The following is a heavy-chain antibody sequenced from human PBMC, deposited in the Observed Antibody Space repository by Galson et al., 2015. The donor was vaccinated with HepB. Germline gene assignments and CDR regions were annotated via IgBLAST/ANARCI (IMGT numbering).Heavy chain of an antibody. Sequence: SLRLSCAASGFTVSSNYMSWVRQAPGKGLEWVSVIYSGGSTYYADSVKGRFTISRDNSKNTLYLQMNSLRAEDTAVYYCARLVGCSGGSCYSSNWFDPWGQGTLVTVSS. J-gene: IGHJ5*02. CDR1: GFTVSSNY. V-gene: IGHV3-66*01. CDR2: IYSGGST. D-gene: IGHD2-15*01. CDR3: ARLVGCSGGSCYSSNWFDP.